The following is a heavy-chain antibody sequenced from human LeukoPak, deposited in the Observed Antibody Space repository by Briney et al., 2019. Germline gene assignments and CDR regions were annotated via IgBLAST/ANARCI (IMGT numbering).Heavy chain of an antibody. Sequence: HPGGSLRLSCAASGFTFSDSAMTWVRQAPGKGLEWVSLISSSGDSIYYADSVRGRFTISRDNSKDTLYLQMNSLRAEDTAIYSCARDIQLSTWGLGTMVTVSS. J-gene: IGHJ3*01. CDR3: ARDIQLST. CDR1: GFTFSDSA. D-gene: IGHD5-24*01. V-gene: IGHV3-23*01. CDR2: ISSSGDSI.